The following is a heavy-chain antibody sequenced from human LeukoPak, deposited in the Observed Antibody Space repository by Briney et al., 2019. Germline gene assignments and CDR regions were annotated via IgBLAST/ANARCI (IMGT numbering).Heavy chain of an antibody. D-gene: IGHD2-15*01. Sequence: PGGSLRLSCAASGFTFSSYAMSWVRQAPGKGLEWVSVIYSGGSTYYADSVKGRFTISRDDSKNTLYLQMNSLRAEDTAVYYCAVPGYSPFDYWGQGTLVTVSS. J-gene: IGHJ4*02. CDR3: AVPGYSPFDY. CDR2: IYSGGST. CDR1: GFTFSSYA. V-gene: IGHV3-66*01.